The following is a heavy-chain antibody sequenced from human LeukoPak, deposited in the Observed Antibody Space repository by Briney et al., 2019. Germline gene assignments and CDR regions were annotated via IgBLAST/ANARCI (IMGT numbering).Heavy chain of an antibody. CDR1: GFTFSSYA. V-gene: IGHV3-23*01. Sequence: PGASLRLSCAASGFTFSSYAMSWVRQAPGKGLEWVSAISGSGGSTYYADSVKGRFTISRDNSKNTLYLQMNSLRAEDTAVYYCANGYCSGGSCYSNPGEAFDIWGQGTMVTVSS. D-gene: IGHD2-15*01. J-gene: IGHJ3*02. CDR3: ANGYCSGGSCYSNPGEAFDI. CDR2: ISGSGGST.